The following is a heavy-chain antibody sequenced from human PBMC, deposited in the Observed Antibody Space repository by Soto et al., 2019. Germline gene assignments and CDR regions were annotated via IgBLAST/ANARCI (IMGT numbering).Heavy chain of an antibody. D-gene: IGHD4-17*01. CDR2: ISGPGGST. CDR1: GFTFNNYA. V-gene: IGHV3-23*01. CDR3: ATSTLTTVFFFYGMDV. J-gene: IGHJ6*02. Sequence: GGSLRLSCAASGFTFNNYAMTWVRQAPGKGLEWVSTISGPGGSTYHADSVKGRFTISRDNSKNALYLQMDSLRAEDTAVYYCATSTLTTVFFFYGMDVWGQGTTVTVSS.